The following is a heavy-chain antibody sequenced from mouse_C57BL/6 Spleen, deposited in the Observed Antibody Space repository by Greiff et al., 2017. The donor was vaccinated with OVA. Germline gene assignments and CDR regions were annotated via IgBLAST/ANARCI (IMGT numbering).Heavy chain of an antibody. CDR2: INPNNGGT. Sequence: VQLQQSGPELVKPGASVKIPCKASGYTFTDYNMDWVKQSHGKSLEWIGDINPNNGGTIYNQKFKGKATLTVDKSSSTAYMELRSLTSEDTAVYYCARRTYLYWYFDVWGTGTTVTVSS. CDR3: ARRTYLYWYFDV. CDR1: GYTFTDYN. J-gene: IGHJ1*03. V-gene: IGHV1-18*01.